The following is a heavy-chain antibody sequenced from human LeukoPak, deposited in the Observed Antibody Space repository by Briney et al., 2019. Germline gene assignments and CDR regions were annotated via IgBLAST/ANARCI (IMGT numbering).Heavy chain of an antibody. J-gene: IGHJ3*02. Sequence: GASVKVSCKASGYTFTSYGISWVRQAPGQGLEWMGWISAYNGNTNYAQKLQGRVTMTTETSTSTAYMELRSLRSEDTAVYYCARERQQQLPGAFDIWGQGTMVTVSS. D-gene: IGHD6-13*01. CDR3: ARERQQQLPGAFDI. CDR1: GYTFTSYG. V-gene: IGHV1-18*01. CDR2: ISAYNGNT.